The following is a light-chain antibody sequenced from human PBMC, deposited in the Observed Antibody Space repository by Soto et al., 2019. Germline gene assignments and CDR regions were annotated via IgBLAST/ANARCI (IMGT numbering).Light chain of an antibody. J-gene: IGKJ5*01. CDR3: QQYGRSIT. V-gene: IGKV3-20*01. Sequence: EIVLTQSPGTLSLSPGERATLSCRASQSVSSSYLAWYQQKPSQAPRLLTYGASSRATGIPDRFSGSGAGTDFTLTISRLEPEDVAVYYCQQYGRSITFGQGPRLEIK. CDR2: GAS. CDR1: QSVSSSY.